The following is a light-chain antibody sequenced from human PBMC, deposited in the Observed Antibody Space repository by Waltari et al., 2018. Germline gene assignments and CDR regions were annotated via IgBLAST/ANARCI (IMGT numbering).Light chain of an antibody. CDR3: QQRSDWPPT. CDR1: QSVSSY. V-gene: IGKV3-11*01. Sequence: EIVLTQSPATLSLSPGERATLSCRASQSVSSYLAWYQQKPGQAPRLLIYDASNRATGIPARFRGSASGTDFTLTISSLEPEDFAVYYCQQRSDWPPTFGGGTKVEIK. J-gene: IGKJ4*01. CDR2: DAS.